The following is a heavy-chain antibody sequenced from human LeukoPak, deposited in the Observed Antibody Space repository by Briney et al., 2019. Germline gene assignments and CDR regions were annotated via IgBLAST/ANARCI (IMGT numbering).Heavy chain of an antibody. CDR2: IYTSGST. D-gene: IGHD2-2*01. J-gene: IGHJ6*03. CDR3: ARAPSSNWSCSSTSCYYYYYMDV. CDR1: GGSISSYY. V-gene: IGHV4-4*07. Sequence: SETLSLTCTVSGGSISSYYWSWIRQPAGKGLEWIGRIYTSGSTNYNPSLKSLVTMSVDTSKNQFSLKLSSVTAADTAVYYCARAPSSNWSCSSTSCYYYYYMDVWGKGTTVTVSS.